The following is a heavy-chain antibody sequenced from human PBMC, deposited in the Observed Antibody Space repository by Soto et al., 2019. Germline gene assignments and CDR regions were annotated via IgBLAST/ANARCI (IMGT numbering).Heavy chain of an antibody. CDR2: IRSSGSTI. CDR3: AYGGSCDY. V-gene: IGHV3-48*03. D-gene: IGHD1-26*01. J-gene: IGHJ4*01. Sequence: EVQLVESGGGLVQPGGSLRLYCAASGVSFNTYEMNWVLQAPGKGLEWVSYIRSSGSTIYYADSVKGRLTVSRDNGKNSLYLHMNSLRAEYTAVYYCAYGGSCDYWGHGTEVPASS. CDR1: GVSFNTYE.